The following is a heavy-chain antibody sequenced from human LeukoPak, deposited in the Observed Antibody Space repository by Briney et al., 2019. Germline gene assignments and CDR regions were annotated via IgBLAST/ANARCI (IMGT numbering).Heavy chain of an antibody. J-gene: IGHJ4*02. CDR2: INHSGST. CDR3: ASRPDYGGLYYFDY. Sequence: SETLSLTCAVYGGSFSGYYWSWIRQPPGKGLEWIGEINHSGSTNYNPSLKSRVTISVDTSKNQFSLKLSSVTAADTAVYYCASRPDYGGLYYFDYWGQGTLVTVSS. V-gene: IGHV4-34*01. D-gene: IGHD4-23*01. CDR1: GGSFSGYY.